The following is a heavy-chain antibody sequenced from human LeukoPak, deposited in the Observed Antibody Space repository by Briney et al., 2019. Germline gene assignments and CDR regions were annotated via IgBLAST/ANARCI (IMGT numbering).Heavy chain of an antibody. CDR2: IYYTGNT. J-gene: IGHJ4*02. CDR1: VDRITVDF. V-gene: IGHV4-59*01. D-gene: IGHD2-21*02. CDR3: ASGSVVTALDQ. Sequence: PSETLSLTCAVSVDRITVDFWTSIRQPPGQALEWIGYIYYTGNTKYNPSLESRVTMSIDTSKNEFSLKTCSVNAADRAVYFSASGSVVTALDQWGQGTLVTVSS.